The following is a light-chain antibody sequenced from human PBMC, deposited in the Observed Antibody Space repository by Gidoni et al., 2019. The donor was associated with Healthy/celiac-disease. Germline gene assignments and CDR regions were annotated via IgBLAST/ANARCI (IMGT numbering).Light chain of an antibody. CDR3: CSYAGSYPLV. Sequence: QSALTQTRSVSGSPGQSVTISCTGTSSDVGGYNYVSWYQQHPGKAPKLMIYEVSKRPSGVPYRFSGSKSGNTASLTISGLHAEDEADYYCCSYAGSYPLVFGTGTKVTVL. V-gene: IGLV2-11*02. CDR1: SSDVGGYNY. CDR2: EVS. J-gene: IGLJ1*01.